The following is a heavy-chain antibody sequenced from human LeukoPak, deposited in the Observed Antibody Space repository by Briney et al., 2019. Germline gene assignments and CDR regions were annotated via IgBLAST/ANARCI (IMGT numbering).Heavy chain of an antibody. V-gene: IGHV4-59*01. CDR1: GGSISSYY. Sequence: SETLSLTCTVSGGSISSYYWSWIRQPPGKGLEWIGYIYYSGSTNYNPSLKSRVTLSVDTSKNQFSLKLSSVTAADTAVYYCARGGDYYYYMDVWGKGTTVTVSS. CDR3: ARGGDYYYYMDV. CDR2: IYYSGST. J-gene: IGHJ6*03.